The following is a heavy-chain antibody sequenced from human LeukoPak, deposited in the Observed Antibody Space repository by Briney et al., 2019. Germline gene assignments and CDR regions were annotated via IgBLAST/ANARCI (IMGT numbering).Heavy chain of an antibody. V-gene: IGHV3-7*01. CDR3: ARGRYCSSTSCYFDY. CDR2: IKQDGSEK. J-gene: IGHJ4*02. Sequence: GGSLRLSCAASGFTFSSYWMSWVRQAPGKGLEWVANIKQDGSEKYYVDSVKGRFTISRDNAKNSLYLQMNSLRAEDTAVYYCARGRYCSSTSCYFDYWGQGTLVTVSS. D-gene: IGHD2-2*01. CDR1: GFTFSSYW.